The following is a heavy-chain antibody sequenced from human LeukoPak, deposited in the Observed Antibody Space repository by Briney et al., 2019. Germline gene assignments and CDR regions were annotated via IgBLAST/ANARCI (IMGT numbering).Heavy chain of an antibody. V-gene: IGHV4-59*01. Sequence: SETLSLTCTVSGCSMYDYYCSWIRQPPVKGLEWIGHIHYNGRTNYNPSLESPATISIDMSKNQFSLNLSSVTAADTAVYYCARVRLSGVIDYWGQGTLVTVSS. CDR1: GCSMYDYY. J-gene: IGHJ4*02. D-gene: IGHD2-15*01. CDR3: ARVRLSGVIDY. CDR2: IHYNGRT.